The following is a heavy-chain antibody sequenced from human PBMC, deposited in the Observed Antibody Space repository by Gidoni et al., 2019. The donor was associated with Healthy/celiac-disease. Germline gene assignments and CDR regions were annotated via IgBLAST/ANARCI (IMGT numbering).Heavy chain of an antibody. CDR2: IWYDGSNK. CDR3: ARDAGYSYGGDGGLDY. J-gene: IGHJ4*02. CDR1: GFPFSSYG. Sequence: QVQLVESGGGVVQPGRSLRLSCAASGFPFSSYGMHWVRQAPGKGLEWVAVIWYDGSNKYYADSVKGRFTISRDNSKNTLYLQMNSLRAEDTAVYYCARDAGYSYGGDGGLDYWGQGTLVTVSS. V-gene: IGHV3-33*01. D-gene: IGHD5-18*01.